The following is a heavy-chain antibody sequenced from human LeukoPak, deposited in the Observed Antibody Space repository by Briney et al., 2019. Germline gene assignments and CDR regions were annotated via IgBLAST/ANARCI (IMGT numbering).Heavy chain of an antibody. D-gene: IGHD6-13*01. J-gene: IGHJ3*02. Sequence: GGSLRLSCAASGFTFSDYYMSWIRQAPGKGLEWVSYISSSGSTIYYADSVKGRFTISRDNAKNTLYLQMNSLRAEDTAVYYCAREDTGSSSKAFDIWGQGTMVTVSS. CDR2: ISSSGSTI. CDR1: GFTFSDYY. CDR3: AREDTGSSSKAFDI. V-gene: IGHV3-11*04.